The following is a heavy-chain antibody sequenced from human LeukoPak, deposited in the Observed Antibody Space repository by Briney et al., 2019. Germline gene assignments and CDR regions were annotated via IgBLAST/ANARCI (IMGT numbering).Heavy chain of an antibody. V-gene: IGHV1-2*02. D-gene: IGHD3-22*01. CDR3: ARVAYYDSSGDY. Sequence: ASVKVSCKASGYTFTGYYMHWVRQAPGQGLEWMGWINPNSGGTNYAQKFQGRVTTTRDTSISTAYMELSRLRSDDTAVYYCARVAYYDSSGDYWGQGTLVTVSS. CDR1: GYTFTGYY. J-gene: IGHJ4*02. CDR2: INPNSGGT.